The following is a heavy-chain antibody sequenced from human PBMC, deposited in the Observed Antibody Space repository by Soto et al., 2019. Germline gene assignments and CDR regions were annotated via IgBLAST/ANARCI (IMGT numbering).Heavy chain of an antibody. CDR3: ARGRDYYDSSGYPDAFDI. Sequence: GGSLRLSCAASGFTFSSYGMHWVRQAPGKGLEWVAVIWYDGSNKYYADSVKGRFTISRDNSKNTLYLQMNSLRAEDTAVYYCARGRDYYDSSGYPDAFDIWGQGTMVTVSS. CDR2: IWYDGSNK. J-gene: IGHJ3*02. D-gene: IGHD3-22*01. CDR1: GFTFSSYG. V-gene: IGHV3-33*01.